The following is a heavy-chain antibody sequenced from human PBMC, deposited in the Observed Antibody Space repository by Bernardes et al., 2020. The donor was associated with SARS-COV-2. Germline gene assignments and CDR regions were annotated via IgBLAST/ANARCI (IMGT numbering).Heavy chain of an antibody. V-gene: IGHV3-21*01. CDR3: ARDRPVAAADY. CDR1: GFSFSNYD. CDR2: ITSSSHII. J-gene: IGHJ4*02. D-gene: IGHD2-15*01. Sequence: GWSLRLSCAASGFSFSNYDMNWVRQAPGKGLEWVSFITSSSHIIYYADSVKGRFTISRDNAKNSLYLQMNSLRAEDTATYYCARDRPVAAADYWGPGTLVTVSS.